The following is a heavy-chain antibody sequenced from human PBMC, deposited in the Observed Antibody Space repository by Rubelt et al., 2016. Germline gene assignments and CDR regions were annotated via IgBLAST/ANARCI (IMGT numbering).Heavy chain of an antibody. CDR1: GGSFSGYY. V-gene: IGHV4-34*01. CDR2: INHSGST. CDR3: APRAQQLPIDY. D-gene: IGHD6-13*01. J-gene: IGHJ4*02. Sequence: QVQLQQWGARLLKPSETLCLTCAVYGGSFSGYYWSWIRQPPGKVLEWIGEINHSGSTNYNPSLKCRVPISVYTSNNQFSLKLSSVTAAHTAVYYCAPRAQQLPIDYWGQGTLDTVSS.